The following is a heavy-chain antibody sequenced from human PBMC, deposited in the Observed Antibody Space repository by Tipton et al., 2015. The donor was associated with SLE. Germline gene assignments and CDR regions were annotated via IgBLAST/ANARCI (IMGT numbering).Heavy chain of an antibody. CDR1: GGSISSGSYY. CDR2: IYYSGST. CDR3: ARPDCGGDCYSDAFDI. J-gene: IGHJ3*02. V-gene: IGHV4-61*01. D-gene: IGHD2-21*02. Sequence: TLSLTCTVSGGSISSGSYYWSWIRQPPGKGLEWIGYIYYSGSTNYNPSLKSRVTISVDTSKNQFSLKLSSVTAADTAVYYCARPDCGGDCYSDAFDIWGQGTMVTVSS.